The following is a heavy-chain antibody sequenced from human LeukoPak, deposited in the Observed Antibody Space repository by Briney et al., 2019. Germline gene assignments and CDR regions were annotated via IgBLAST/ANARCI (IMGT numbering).Heavy chain of an antibody. V-gene: IGHV4-34*01. CDR3: ARGGRKWRKLLWFGELGPRDY. CDR2: INHSGST. D-gene: IGHD3-10*01. Sequence: SETLSLTCAVYGGSFSVYYWSWIRQPPGKGLEWIGEINHSGSTNYNPSLKSRVTISVDTSKNQFSLKLSSVTAADTAVYYCARGGRKWRKLLWFGELGPRDYWGQGTLVTVSS. CDR1: GGSFSVYY. J-gene: IGHJ4*02.